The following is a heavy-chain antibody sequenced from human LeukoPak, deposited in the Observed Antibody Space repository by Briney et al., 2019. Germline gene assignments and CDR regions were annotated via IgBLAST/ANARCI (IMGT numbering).Heavy chain of an antibody. J-gene: IGHJ4*02. CDR2: ISSNGDST. V-gene: IGHV3-64*01. D-gene: IGHD3-22*01. Sequence: PGGSLRLSCAASVFTLSSYAMHWVRQAPGKGLEYVSAISSNGDSTYYANSVKGRFTISRDNPKNTLYLQMGSLRAEDMAVYYCARDPSIDSSGFWSDYWGQGTLVTVSS. CDR3: ARDPSIDSSGFWSDY. CDR1: VFTLSSYA.